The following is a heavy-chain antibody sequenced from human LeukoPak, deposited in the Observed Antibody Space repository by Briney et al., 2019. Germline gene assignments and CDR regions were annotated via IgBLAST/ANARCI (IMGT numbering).Heavy chain of an antibody. CDR1: GGSINNF. D-gene: IGHD3-22*01. V-gene: IGHV4-59*01. Sequence: SETLSLTCTVSGGSINNFWSWIREPPGKGLECIAYIYYSDSTNYKPSLKSRVTVSVDTSKNQFSLKLSSVTAADTAVYYCARGGYDSSTPLDYWGQGTLVTVSS. CDR2: IYYSDST. CDR3: ARGGYDSSTPLDY. J-gene: IGHJ4*02.